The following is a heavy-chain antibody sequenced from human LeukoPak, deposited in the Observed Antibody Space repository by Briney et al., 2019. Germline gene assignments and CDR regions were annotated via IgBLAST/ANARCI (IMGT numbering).Heavy chain of an antibody. CDR2: IDPDDSQT. D-gene: IGHD3-16*01. J-gene: IGHJ4*02. Sequence: PGESLKISCKGLGYTFSNYWITWVRQMPGKGLEWMGTIDPDDSQTNYSPSFQGHVTISADNSISTAYLQWNSLKASYSAIYYCARPVSGGFGIHYWGQGTLVTVSS. CDR3: ARPVSGGFGIHY. CDR1: GYTFSNYW. V-gene: IGHV5-10-1*01.